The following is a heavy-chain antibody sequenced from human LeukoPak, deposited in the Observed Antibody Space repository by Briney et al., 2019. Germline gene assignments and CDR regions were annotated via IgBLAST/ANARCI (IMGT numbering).Heavy chain of an antibody. J-gene: IGHJ6*02. V-gene: IGHV3-7*01. CDR3: ARGDNILTVYPTVHYGMAV. Sequence: GGSLRLSCAASGFTFSSYWMTWVRQAPGKGLEWVANIKHDGTEKYYADSVKGRFTISRDNSKNTLYLQMNSLRAEDTAVYYCARGDNILTVYPTVHYGMAVWGQGTTAPLSS. D-gene: IGHD3-9*01. CDR2: IKHDGTEK. CDR1: GFTFSSYW.